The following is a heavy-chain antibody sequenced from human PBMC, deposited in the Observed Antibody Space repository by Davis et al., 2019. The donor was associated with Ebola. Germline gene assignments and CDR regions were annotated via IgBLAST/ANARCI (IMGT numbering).Heavy chain of an antibody. CDR1: GFTFSSYS. CDR3: AREIFGYDSGGYYSYYFDY. CDR2: IKQDGSEK. D-gene: IGHD3-22*01. J-gene: IGHJ4*02. Sequence: GESLKISCAASGFTFSSYSMNWVRQAPGKGLEWVANIKQDGSEKYYVDSVKGRFTISRDNAKNSLYLQMNSLRAEDTAVYYCAREIFGYDSGGYYSYYFDYWGQGTLVTVSS. V-gene: IGHV3-7*01.